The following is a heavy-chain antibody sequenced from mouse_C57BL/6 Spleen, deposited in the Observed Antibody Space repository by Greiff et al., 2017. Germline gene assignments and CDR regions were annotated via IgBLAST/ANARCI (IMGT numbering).Heavy chain of an antibody. D-gene: IGHD1-1*01. J-gene: IGHJ2*01. Sequence: EVQLQQSGPELVKPGASVKMSCKASGYTFTDYNMHWVKQSHGKSLEWIGYINPNNGGTSNNQKFKGKATLTVNKSSSTAYMELRSLTSEDSAVYYCARGIPSITTVVATNYWGQGTTLTVSS. CDR2: INPNNGGT. CDR1: GYTFTDYN. CDR3: ARGIPSITTVVATNY. V-gene: IGHV1-22*01.